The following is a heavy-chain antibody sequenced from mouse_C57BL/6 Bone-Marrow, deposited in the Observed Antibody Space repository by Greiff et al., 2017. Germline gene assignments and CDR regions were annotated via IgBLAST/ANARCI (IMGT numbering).Heavy chain of an antibody. D-gene: IGHD1-1*01. V-gene: IGHV14-2*01. CDR3: ASCFTTVVARYFDV. J-gene: IGHJ1*03. Sequence: VQLQQSGAELVKPGASVKLSCTASGFNIKDYYMHWVKQRTEQGLAWIGRIDPEDGETKYAPKFQGKASLTADTSSITAYLQLSSLTSEDTAVYYCASCFTTVVARYFDVWGTGTTVTVSS. CDR2: IDPEDGET. CDR1: GFNIKDYY.